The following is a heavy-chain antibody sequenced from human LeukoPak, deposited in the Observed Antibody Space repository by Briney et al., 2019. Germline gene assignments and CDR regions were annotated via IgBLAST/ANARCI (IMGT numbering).Heavy chain of an antibody. Sequence: ASVKVSCKASGYTFTDYHMHWVRQAPGQGLEWMGWINPNSGGTNYAQKFQGRVTMTRDTSISTAYMELSRLRSDDTAVYYCARDLDRYGTDYWGQGTLVTVSS. CDR3: ARDLDRYGTDY. CDR2: INPNSGGT. V-gene: IGHV1-2*02. J-gene: IGHJ4*02. D-gene: IGHD5-18*01. CDR1: GYTFTDYH.